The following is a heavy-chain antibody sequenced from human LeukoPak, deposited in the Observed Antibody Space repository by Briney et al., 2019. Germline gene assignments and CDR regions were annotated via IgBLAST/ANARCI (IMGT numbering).Heavy chain of an antibody. D-gene: IGHD6-19*01. J-gene: IGHJ4*02. Sequence: SETLSLTCTVSGGSISSYYWSWIRQPAGKGLEWIGRIYTSGSTNYNPSLKSRVTMSVDTSENQFSLKLSSVTAANTAVYYCARGAPAGSGWYYFDYWGQGTLVTVSS. CDR3: ARGAPAGSGWYYFDY. V-gene: IGHV4-4*07. CDR2: IYTSGST. CDR1: GGSISSYY.